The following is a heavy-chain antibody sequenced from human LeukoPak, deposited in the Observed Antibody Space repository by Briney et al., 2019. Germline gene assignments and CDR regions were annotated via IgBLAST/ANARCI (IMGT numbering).Heavy chain of an antibody. CDR2: ISDRARNT. J-gene: IGHJ4*02. CDR1: RFTFSNYL. CDR3: TTRLQHHFDY. Sequence: GASLRLSCVASRFTFSNYLMTWVRQTPGKGLEWVSTISDRARNTHYADSVNGRFTISRDDFLNMVYLQMDRLTVEDTAVYYCTTRLQHHFDYWGQGTQVTVSS. V-gene: IGHV3-23*01. D-gene: IGHD4-11*01.